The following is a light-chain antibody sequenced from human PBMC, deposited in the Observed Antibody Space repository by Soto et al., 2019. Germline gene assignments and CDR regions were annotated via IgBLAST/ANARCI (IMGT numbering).Light chain of an antibody. Sequence: DIQMTQSPSTLSASVGDRVTITSRASQSISSWLAWYQQKPGRAPKLLIYKAFSLESGVPSRFSGSQSGTEFTLTISSLQPDDFATYYCQQYKSLFTFGPGTKVDIK. J-gene: IGKJ3*01. CDR3: QQYKSLFT. CDR1: QSISSW. CDR2: KAF. V-gene: IGKV1-5*03.